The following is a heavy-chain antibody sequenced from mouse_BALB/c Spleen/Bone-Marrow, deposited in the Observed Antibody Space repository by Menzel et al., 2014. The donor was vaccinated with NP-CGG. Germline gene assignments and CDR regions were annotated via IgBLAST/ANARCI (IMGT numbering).Heavy chain of an antibody. D-gene: IGHD4-1*01. V-gene: IGHV1-9*01. CDR1: GYTFSSYW. CDR2: ILPGSGNI. J-gene: IGHJ4*01. CDR3: ARGDWDFAMDY. Sequence: QVHVKQSGAELMKPGASVKISCKATGYTFSSYWIGWVKQRPGHGLEWIGEILPGSGNIYFNEKFKGRATFTADTSSTTAYMQLSSLTSEDSAVYYCARGDWDFAMDYWGQGTSVTVSS.